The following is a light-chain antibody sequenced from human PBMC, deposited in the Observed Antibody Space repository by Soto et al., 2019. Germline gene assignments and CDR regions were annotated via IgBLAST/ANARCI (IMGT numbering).Light chain of an antibody. V-gene: IGKV1-5*01. J-gene: IGKJ5*01. CDR3: QQYNNWIT. CDR1: RSISNW. CDR2: AAS. Sequence: DIQMTQSPSTLSASVGDRVTITCRASRSISNWLAWYQQRPGIAPKLLIYAASNRATGVPARFSGSWSGTEFTLTISSLQSEDFAVYYCQQYNNWITFGQGTRLEIK.